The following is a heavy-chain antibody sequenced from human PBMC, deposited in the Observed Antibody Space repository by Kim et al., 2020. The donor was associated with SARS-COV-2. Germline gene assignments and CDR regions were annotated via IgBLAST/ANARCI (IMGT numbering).Heavy chain of an antibody. D-gene: IGHD3-22*01. Sequence: ASVKVSCRASGYTFTSYGLSWVRQAPGQGLEWMGWISGYDGDTNYAQNLQGRVTMATDTSTSTAYMELRSLRSDDTAVYYCARDFAYYHDSSGWDDVFD. J-gene: IGHJ3*02. CDR1: GYTFTSYG. V-gene: IGHV1-18*01. CDR2: ISGYDGDT. CDR3: ARDFAYYHDSSGWDDVFD.